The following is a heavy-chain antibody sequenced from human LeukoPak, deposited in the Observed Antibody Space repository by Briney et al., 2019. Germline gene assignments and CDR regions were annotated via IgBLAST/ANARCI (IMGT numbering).Heavy chain of an antibody. D-gene: IGHD5-12*01. CDR1: GYTFTSYD. J-gene: IGHJ4*02. V-gene: IGHV1-8*03. CDR3: ARVRGYSGYVYDY. CDR2: MNPNSGNT. Sequence: ASVKVSCKASGYTFTSYDINWVRQATGQGLEWMGWMNPNSGNTGYAQKFQGRVTITRNTSISTAYMELSSLRSEDTAVYYCARVRGYSGYVYDYWGQGTLVTVSS.